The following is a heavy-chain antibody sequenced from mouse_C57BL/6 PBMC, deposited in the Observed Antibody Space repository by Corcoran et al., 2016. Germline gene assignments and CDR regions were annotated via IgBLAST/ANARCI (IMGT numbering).Heavy chain of an antibody. CDR1: GYTFTTYG. J-gene: IGHJ1*03. CDR2: INTYSGVP. V-gene: IGHV9-3*01. Sequence: QIQLVQSGPELKKPGETVKISCKASGYTFTTYGMSWVKQAPGKGLKWMGWINTYSGVPTYADDFKGRFAFSLETSASTAYLQINNLKNEDTATYFWARGGEAHWYFDVWGTGTTVTVSS. D-gene: IGHD1-3*01. CDR3: ARGGEAHWYFDV.